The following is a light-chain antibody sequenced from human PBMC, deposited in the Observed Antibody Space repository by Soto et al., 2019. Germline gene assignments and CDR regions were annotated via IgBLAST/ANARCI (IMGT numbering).Light chain of an antibody. V-gene: IGKV1-39*01. CDR3: QQSYSSPIT. J-gene: IGKJ5*01. CDR2: AAS. CDR1: QSISSY. Sequence: DIQMTQSPSSLYASVGDRVTITCRASQSISSYLNWYQQKPGKAPKFLIYAASSLQSGVPSRFSGSGSGTDFTLTVNSLQPEDFAIYYCQQSYSSPITLGQGTRLEIK.